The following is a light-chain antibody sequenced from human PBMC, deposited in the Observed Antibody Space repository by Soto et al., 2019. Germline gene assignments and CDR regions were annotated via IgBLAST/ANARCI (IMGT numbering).Light chain of an antibody. Sequence: DIVMTQSPLSLPVTPGEPASISCRSSQTLLYSNGNNYLDWYLQRPGQSPQLLIYLGSNRASGVPDRFSGSGSGTEFTLKISRVEAEDAGIYYCMQTLQARFTFGQGTKVDIK. CDR3: MQTLQARFT. CDR1: QTLLYSNGNNY. CDR2: LGS. V-gene: IGKV2-28*01. J-gene: IGKJ3*01.